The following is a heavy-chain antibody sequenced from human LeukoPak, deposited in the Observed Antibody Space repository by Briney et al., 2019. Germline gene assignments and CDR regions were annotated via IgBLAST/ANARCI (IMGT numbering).Heavy chain of an antibody. CDR3: ARDATRTGWFDP. Sequence: SQTLSLTCAISGDSVSSNGAAWNWIRQSPSRGLEWLGRTYYRSKWSTDYAVSVKSRITINSDTSKNQFSLQLNSMTPEDTAVYYCARDATRTGWFDPWGQGTLVTVPA. V-gene: IGHV6-1*01. D-gene: IGHD1-14*01. CDR1: GDSVSSNGAA. J-gene: IGHJ5*02. CDR2: TYYRSKWST.